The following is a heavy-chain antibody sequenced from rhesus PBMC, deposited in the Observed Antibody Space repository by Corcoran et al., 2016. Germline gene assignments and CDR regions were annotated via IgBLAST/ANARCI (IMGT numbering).Heavy chain of an antibody. CDR2: VDPEDGEA. J-gene: IGHJ5-1*01. CDR3: ATTDV. Sequence: EVQLVQSGAEVKKPGASVKISCKASGYPSPDYYLTWVRQAPGKGLGGVGRVDPEDGEAIYTQKFQDRVTITADTSTDTAYMELSSLRSEDTAVYFCATTDVWGAGVLVTVSS. V-gene: IGHV1-111*02. CDR1: GYPSPDYY.